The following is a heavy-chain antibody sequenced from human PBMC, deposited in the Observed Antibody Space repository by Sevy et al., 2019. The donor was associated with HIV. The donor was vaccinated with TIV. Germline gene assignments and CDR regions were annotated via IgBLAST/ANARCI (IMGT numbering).Heavy chain of an antibody. J-gene: IGHJ5*02. D-gene: IGHD2-2*01. CDR3: AIGYCRTSSCYGSTWFDP. Sequence: ASVKVSCQTSGYSFTNYGVSWVRQAPGQGLEWMGWIRTYRGDSEYAEKFQGRVTLTRDTSTRKAYMELRNFKSDDTAVYYCAIGYCRTSSCYGSTWFDPWGQGTLVTVSS. CDR2: IRTYRGDS. CDR1: GYSFTNYG. V-gene: IGHV1-18*01.